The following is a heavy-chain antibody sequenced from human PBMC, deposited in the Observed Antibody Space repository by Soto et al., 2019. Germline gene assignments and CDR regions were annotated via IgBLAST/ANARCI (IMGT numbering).Heavy chain of an antibody. CDR1: GFSFSNYN. Sequence: PVGSLRLSCAASGFSFSNYNMNWVRQAPGKRLEWVSYISSSSNTIDYADSVKGRFTISRDNAKNSLYLQMNSLRDEDTAVYYCARDSYSGSFLSRVFWGQGTLVTVSS. D-gene: IGHD1-26*01. CDR3: ARDSYSGSFLSRVF. V-gene: IGHV3-48*02. J-gene: IGHJ4*02. CDR2: ISSSSNTI.